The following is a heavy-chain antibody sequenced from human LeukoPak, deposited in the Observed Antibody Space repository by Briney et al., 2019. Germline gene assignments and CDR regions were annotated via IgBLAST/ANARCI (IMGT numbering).Heavy chain of an antibody. J-gene: IGHJ4*02. CDR3: ARGYSNDFYGFDH. CDR1: GDTFSKYR. Sequence: ASVKVSCKASGDTFSKYRISWVRQAPGQGLEWMGGITPLSGTTHYSLKFQGRVTIIADKSTSTAYMEVSSLRSDDTAMYYCARGYSNDFYGFDHWGQGTLVTVSS. CDR2: ITPLSGTT. D-gene: IGHD5-12*01. V-gene: IGHV1-69*06.